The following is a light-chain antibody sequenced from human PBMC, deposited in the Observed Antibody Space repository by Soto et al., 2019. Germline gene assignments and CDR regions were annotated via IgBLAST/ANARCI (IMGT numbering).Light chain of an antibody. CDR2: QVS. CDR1: SSDVGAYNY. CDR3: SSYRSSLVV. Sequence: QSALTQPASVSGSPGQSITISCTGTSSDVGAYNYVSWYRQHPGKAPKLVIYQVSSRPSGVSDRFSGSKSANTASLTISGLQAEDEADYYCSSYRSSLVVFGGGTKLTVL. J-gene: IGLJ2*01. V-gene: IGLV2-14*01.